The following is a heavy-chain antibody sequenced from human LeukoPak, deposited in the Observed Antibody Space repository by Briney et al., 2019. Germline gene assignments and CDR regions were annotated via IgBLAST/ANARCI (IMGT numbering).Heavy chain of an antibody. CDR2: ISGYSGNT. J-gene: IGHJ4*02. Sequence: ASVKVSCKASGYTFTIYGLSWVTQAPGQGLEWMGWISGYSGNTNYVQKFQGRVTMATDTSTSTDYMELRSLTSDDTAVYYCARDIATVVHQEWGQGTLVTVSS. CDR3: ARDIATVVHQE. V-gene: IGHV1-18*01. D-gene: IGHD2-2*01. CDR1: GYTFTIYG.